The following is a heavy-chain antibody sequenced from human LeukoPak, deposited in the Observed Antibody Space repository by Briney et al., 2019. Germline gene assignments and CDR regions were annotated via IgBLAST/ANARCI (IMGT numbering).Heavy chain of an antibody. CDR3: ARHVASRLASRWFDP. D-gene: IGHD5-12*01. Sequence: PSETLSLTCTVPSGSISSSGSLSGWIRQPPGKGLEWLGIMLYSGTSYYNTSLTTRVTTSVDTSKTQCSLKLTSVTAAETGVYYCARHVASRLASRWFDPWGQGILVTVSS. V-gene: IGHV4-39*01. J-gene: IGHJ5*02. CDR1: SGSISSSGSL. CDR2: MLYSGTS.